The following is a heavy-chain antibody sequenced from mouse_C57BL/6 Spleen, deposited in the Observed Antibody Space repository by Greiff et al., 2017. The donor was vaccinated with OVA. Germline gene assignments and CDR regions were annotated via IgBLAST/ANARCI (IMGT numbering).Heavy chain of an antibody. D-gene: IGHD2-4*01. V-gene: IGHV1-81*01. J-gene: IGHJ2*01. CDR2: IYPRSGNT. Sequence: VQLQQSGAELARPGASVKLSCKASGYTFTSYGISWVKQRTGQGLEWIGEIYPRSGNTYYNEKFKGKATLTADKSFRTAYMELRSLTSEDSAVYFCARLYYDYDDGVFDYWGQGTTLTVSS. CDR3: ARLYYDYDDGVFDY. CDR1: GYTFTSYG.